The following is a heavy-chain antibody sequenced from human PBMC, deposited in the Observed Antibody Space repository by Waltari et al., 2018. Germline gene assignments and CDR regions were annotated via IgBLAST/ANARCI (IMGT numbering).Heavy chain of an antibody. J-gene: IGHJ5*02. D-gene: IGHD3-10*01. Sequence: EVQLLESGGGLIQPGGSLRLSCAASGFTFKSYVMSWVRQAPGKGLGWVSSIKDSCTITYYADYVKGRFTISRDNSKNTLYLQMNSLRAEDTAVYYCAKNSPYGTTWFGGVDPWGQGTLVTVSS. CDR2: IKDSCTIT. V-gene: IGHV3-23*01. CDR3: AKNSPYGTTWFGGVDP. CDR1: GFTFKSYV.